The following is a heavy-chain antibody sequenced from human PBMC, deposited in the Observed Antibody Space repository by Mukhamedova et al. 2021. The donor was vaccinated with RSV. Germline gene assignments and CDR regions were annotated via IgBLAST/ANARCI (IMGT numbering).Heavy chain of an antibody. V-gene: IGHV3-30*04. D-gene: IGHD7-27*01. J-gene: IGHJ6*02. Sequence: GLEWVAVISYDGSNKYYADSVKGRFTISRDNSKNTLYLQMNSLRAEDTAVYYCARDGPRPWGSGYYYGMDVWGQGTTVTVSS. CDR2: ISYDGSNK. CDR3: ARDGPRPWGSGYYYGMDV.